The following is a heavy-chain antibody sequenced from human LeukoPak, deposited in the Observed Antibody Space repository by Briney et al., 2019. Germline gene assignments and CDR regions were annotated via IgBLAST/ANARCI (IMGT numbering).Heavy chain of an antibody. J-gene: IGHJ6*02. D-gene: IGHD6-6*01. CDR1: GFTFSSYW. V-gene: IGHV3-7*05. Sequence: GGSLRLSCAASGFTFSSYWMSWVRQAPGKGLEWVANIKQDGSEKVYVDSVKGRFAISRDNAKDSLFLQMDALRAEDTAVYYCARDPYSSTWSYGMDVWGQGTTVSVSS. CDR3: ARDPYSSTWSYGMDV. CDR2: IKQDGSEK.